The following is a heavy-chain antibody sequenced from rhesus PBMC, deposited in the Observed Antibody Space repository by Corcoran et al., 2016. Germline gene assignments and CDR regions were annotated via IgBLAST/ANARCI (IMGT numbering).Heavy chain of an antibody. CDR1: GGSYRSGYG. CDR2: VYSSTVKT. J-gene: IGHJ4*01. V-gene: IGHV4S7*01. Sequence: VQLKGCGPGLVKHSETLYITCAVSGGSYRSGYGWGWVSQSPGKGLEWIVTVYSSTVKTYYDPSLKIRVTISKDTDKNQFSLKLSSVTAAYTAVYYCTKSEYSRGADYFDYWGQGVLVTVSS. CDR3: TKSEYSRGADYFDY. D-gene: IGHD6-37*01.